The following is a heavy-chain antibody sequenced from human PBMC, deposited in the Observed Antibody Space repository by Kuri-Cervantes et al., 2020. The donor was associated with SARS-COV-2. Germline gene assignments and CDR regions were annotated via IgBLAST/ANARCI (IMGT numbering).Heavy chain of an antibody. CDR3: AKAESSGYLYYFDY. CDR1: GFTFDDYG. V-gene: IGHV3-20*04. CDR2: INWNGGST. D-gene: IGHD3-22*01. Sequence: GESLKISCAASGFTFDDYGMSWVRQAPGKGLEWVSGINWNGGSTGYADSVKGRFTISRDNAKNSLYLQMNSLRAEDTAVYYCAKAESSGYLYYFDYWGQGTLVTISS. J-gene: IGHJ4*02.